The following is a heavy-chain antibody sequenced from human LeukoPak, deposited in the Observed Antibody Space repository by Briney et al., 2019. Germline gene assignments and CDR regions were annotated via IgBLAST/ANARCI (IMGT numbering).Heavy chain of an antibody. D-gene: IGHD3-22*01. CDR1: GFRFSDHW. Sequence: GGSLRLSCAVSGFRFSDHWLSWVRQVPGKGLEWLANIKHDGSETYYVDSVRGRFTISRDNAKNSLYLQMNSLRAEDTAVYYCARDDVNYYDSSGYLGEYYFDYWGQGTLVTVSS. CDR3: ARDDVNYYDSSGYLGEYYFDY. CDR2: IKHDGSET. J-gene: IGHJ4*02. V-gene: IGHV3-7*01.